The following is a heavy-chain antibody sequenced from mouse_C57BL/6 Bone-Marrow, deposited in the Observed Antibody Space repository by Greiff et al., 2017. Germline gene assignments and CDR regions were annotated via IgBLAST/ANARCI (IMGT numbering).Heavy chain of an antibody. CDR2: INPNNGGT. CDR1: GYTFTDYY. Sequence: EVQLQQSGPELVKPGASVKISCKASGYTFTDYYMNWVKQSHGKSLEWIGDINPNNGGTSYNQKFKGKATLTVDKSSSTVYMELRSLTSEDSAVYYCASYDGYYVEFDYWGQGTTLTVSS. V-gene: IGHV1-26*01. D-gene: IGHD2-3*01. J-gene: IGHJ2*01. CDR3: ASYDGYYVEFDY.